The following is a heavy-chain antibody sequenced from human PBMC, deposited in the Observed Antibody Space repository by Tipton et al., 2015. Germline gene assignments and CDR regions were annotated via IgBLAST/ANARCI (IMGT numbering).Heavy chain of an antibody. J-gene: IGHJ4*02. D-gene: IGHD6-13*01. V-gene: IGHV4-61*01. CDR1: GGSVRSGNFY. CDR3: SAAGTSFDH. CDR2: IYYNGNT. Sequence: GLVKPSETLSLTCTVSGGSVRSGNFYWSWIRQPPGKRLEWIGYIYYNGNTNYNPSLKSRVTISADTSRNQFSLMLSSVTAADTAVYYCSAAGTSFDHWGQGSLVTVSS.